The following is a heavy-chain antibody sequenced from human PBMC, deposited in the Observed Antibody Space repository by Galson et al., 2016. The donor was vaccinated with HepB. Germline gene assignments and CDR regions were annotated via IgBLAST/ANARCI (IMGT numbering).Heavy chain of an antibody. D-gene: IGHD4-17*01. Sequence: SETLSLTCVVSTKSFSDSSYFWGWIRQPPGKGLEWIGVVYYDGKTYYNPSLKSRVTISVNTSKNQFSLKLSSVAVADTAVYYCARTYYGDYGSHAVDIWGQGTTVTVSS. J-gene: IGHJ3*02. CDR1: TKSFSDSSYF. CDR2: VYYDGKT. CDR3: ARTYYGDYGSHAVDI. V-gene: IGHV4-39*01.